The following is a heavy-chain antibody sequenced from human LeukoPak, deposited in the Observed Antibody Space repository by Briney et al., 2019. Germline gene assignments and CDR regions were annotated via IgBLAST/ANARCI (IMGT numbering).Heavy chain of an antibody. CDR1: GGSISSYY. CDR2: IYYSGST. V-gene: IGHV4-59*08. J-gene: IGHJ6*02. D-gene: IGHD2-2*01. CDR3: ARVDPYCSSTSCYRGPVGMDV. Sequence: SETLSLTCTVSGGSISSYYWSWIRQPPGKGLEWIGYIYYSGSTNYNPSLKSRVTISVDTSKNQFSLKLSSVTAADTAVYYCARVDPYCSSTSCYRGPVGMDVWGQGTTVTVSS.